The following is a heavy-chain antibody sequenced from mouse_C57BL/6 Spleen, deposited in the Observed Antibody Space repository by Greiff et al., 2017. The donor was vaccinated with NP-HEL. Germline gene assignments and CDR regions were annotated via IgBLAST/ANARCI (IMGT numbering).Heavy chain of an antibody. V-gene: IGHV1-50*01. CDR3: ARFIHYYGSSFDY. J-gene: IGHJ2*01. CDR1: GYTFTSYW. Sequence: QVQLQQPGAELVKPGASVKLSCKASGYTFTSYWMQWVKQRPGQGLEWIGEIDPSDSYTNYNQKFKGKATLTVDTSSSTAYMQLSSLTSEDSAVYYCARFIHYYGSSFDYWGQGTTLTVSS. D-gene: IGHD1-1*01. CDR2: IDPSDSYT.